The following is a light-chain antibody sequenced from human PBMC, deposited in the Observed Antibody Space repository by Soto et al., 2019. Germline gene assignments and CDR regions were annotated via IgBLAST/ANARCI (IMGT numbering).Light chain of an antibody. CDR2: AAS. Sequence: EIVLTQSPGTLSLSPGERATLSCRASQSVRNNYLAWYQQRPGQAPRLLIYAASSRATGIPDRFSGSGSGTDFTLTISRLEPEDFAVYYCQQYGTSPRTFG. CDR3: QQYGTSPRT. V-gene: IGKV3-20*01. CDR1: QSVRNNY. J-gene: IGKJ1*01.